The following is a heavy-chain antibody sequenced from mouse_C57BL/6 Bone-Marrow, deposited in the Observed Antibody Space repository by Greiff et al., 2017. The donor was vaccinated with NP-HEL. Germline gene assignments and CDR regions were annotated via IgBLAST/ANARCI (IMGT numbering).Heavy chain of an antibody. CDR2: IDPSDSYT. CDR1: GYTFTSYW. Sequence: QVQLQQPGAELVMPGASVKLSCKASGYTFTSYWMHWVKQRPGQGLEWIGEIDPSDSYTNYNQKFKGKSTLTVDKSSSTAYMQLSSLTSEDSAVYYCASESSSYAMDYWGQGTSVTVS. V-gene: IGHV1-69*01. D-gene: IGHD1-1*01. J-gene: IGHJ4*01. CDR3: ASESSSYAMDY.